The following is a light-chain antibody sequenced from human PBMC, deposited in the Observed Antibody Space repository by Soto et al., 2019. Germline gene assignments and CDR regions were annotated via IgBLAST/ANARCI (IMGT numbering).Light chain of an antibody. CDR3: QAWDSITGV. CDR2: QDN. V-gene: IGLV3-1*01. CDR1: KLGDKY. Sequence: SYELTQPPSVSVSPGQTASITCSGDKLGDKYACWYQQKPGQSPVLVMYQDNKRPSGIPERFSGSNSGNTATLTISGTQAVDEADYYCQAWDSITGVFGGGTKVTVL. J-gene: IGLJ2*01.